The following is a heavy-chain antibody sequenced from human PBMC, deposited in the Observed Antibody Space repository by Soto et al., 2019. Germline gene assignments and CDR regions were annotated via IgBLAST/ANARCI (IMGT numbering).Heavy chain of an antibody. CDR3: ARGGPPIDY. Sequence: SQTLSLTCAISGDSVSTNSATWDWIRQSPSRGLEWLGRTYYRSTWSYDYAVSVQGRITINPDTSASTAYMELSSLRSEDTAVYYCARGGPPIDYWGQGTLVTVSS. CDR2: TYYRSTWSY. D-gene: IGHD3-10*01. CDR1: GDSVSTNSAT. V-gene: IGHV6-1*01. J-gene: IGHJ4*02.